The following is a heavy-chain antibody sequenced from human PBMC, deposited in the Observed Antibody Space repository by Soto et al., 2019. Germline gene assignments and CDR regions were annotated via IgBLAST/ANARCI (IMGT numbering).Heavy chain of an antibody. CDR3: AKGGQELRTTGY. D-gene: IGHD1-1*01. V-gene: IGHV3-23*01. J-gene: IGHJ4*02. CDR1: GFSFSSCS. Sequence: GGSLRLSCAASGFSFSSCSMGWVRQAPGKGLEWVSTVTGSGSYTFYADSVKGRFTISTGNSRQTLSLQMNSLRADDTAIYYCAKGGQELRTTGYWGQGTLVTVSS. CDR2: VTGSGSYT.